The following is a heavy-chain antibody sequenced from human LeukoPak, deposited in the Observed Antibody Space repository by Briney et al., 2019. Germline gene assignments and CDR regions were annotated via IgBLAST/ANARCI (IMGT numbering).Heavy chain of an antibody. CDR2: IYYSGST. D-gene: IGHD6-13*01. CDR3: ARDSSSWSLGRYFDY. CDR1: GGSISSYY. Sequence: PSETQSLTCTVSGGSISSYYWSWIRQPPGKGLEWIGYIYYSGSTNYNPSLKSRVTISVDTSKNQFSLKLSSVTAADTAVYYCARDSSSWSLGRYFDYWGQGTLVTVSS. V-gene: IGHV4-59*01. J-gene: IGHJ4*02.